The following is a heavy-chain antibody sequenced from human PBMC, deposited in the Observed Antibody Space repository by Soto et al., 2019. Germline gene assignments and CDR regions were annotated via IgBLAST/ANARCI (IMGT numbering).Heavy chain of an antibody. Sequence: QVQLVESGGGVVQPGRSLRLSCAASGFTFSSYGMPWVRQAPGKGLEWVAVISYDGSKEFYADSVKGRFTISRDNSKNTLYVQMNSLRAEDTAVYYCAKDLRLWSKDYYYYGMDVWGQGTTVTVSS. CDR3: AKDLRLWSKDYYYYGMDV. V-gene: IGHV3-30*18. D-gene: IGHD5-18*01. J-gene: IGHJ6*02. CDR2: ISYDGSKE. CDR1: GFTFSSYG.